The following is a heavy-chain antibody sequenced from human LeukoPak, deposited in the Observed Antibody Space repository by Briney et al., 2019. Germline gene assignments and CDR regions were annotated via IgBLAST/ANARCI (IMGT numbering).Heavy chain of an antibody. V-gene: IGHV3-30*18. CDR2: ISYDGSNK. Sequence: PGGSLRLSCAASGFTFSSYGMHWVRQAPGKGLEWVAVISYDGSNKYYADSVKGRFTISRDNSKNTLYLQMNSLRAGDTAVYYCAKGGYFDYWGQGTLVTVSS. CDR1: GFTFSSYG. J-gene: IGHJ4*02. D-gene: IGHD3-16*01. CDR3: AKGGYFDY.